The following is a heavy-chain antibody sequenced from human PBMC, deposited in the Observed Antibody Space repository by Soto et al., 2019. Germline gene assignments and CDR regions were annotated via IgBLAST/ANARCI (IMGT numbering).Heavy chain of an antibody. CDR3: ARKSITIFGVVIDY. CDR2: INHSGST. Sequence: SETLSLTCAVYGGSFSGYYWSWIRQPPGKGLEWIGEINHSGSTNYNPSLKSRVTISVDTSKNQFSLKLSSVTAADTAVYYCARKSITIFGVVIDYWGQGTLVTVSS. J-gene: IGHJ4*02. CDR1: GGSFSGYY. V-gene: IGHV4-34*01. D-gene: IGHD3-3*01.